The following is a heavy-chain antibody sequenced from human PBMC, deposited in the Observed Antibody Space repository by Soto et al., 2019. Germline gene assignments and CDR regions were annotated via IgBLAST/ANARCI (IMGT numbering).Heavy chain of an antibody. CDR2: ISYDGSNE. V-gene: IGHV3-30*18. J-gene: IGHJ4*02. Sequence: PGGSLRLSCATSGFTFSSYGMHWVRQAPGKGLEWVAVISYDGSNEYYADSVKGRFTISRDNSKNTLYLQMNSLRAEDTAVYYCAKVKGGYDVWGQGTLVTVSS. CDR1: GFTFSSYG. D-gene: IGHD5-12*01. CDR3: AKVKGGYDV.